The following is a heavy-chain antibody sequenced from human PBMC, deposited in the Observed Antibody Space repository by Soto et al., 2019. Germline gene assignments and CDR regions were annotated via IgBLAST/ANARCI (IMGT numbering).Heavy chain of an antibody. CDR1: GFTFSSYD. J-gene: IGHJ4*02. V-gene: IGHV3-11*01. CDR2: ISSNTI. CDR3: AGNSGTYFTYFDY. D-gene: IGHD1-26*01. Sequence: SGFTFSSYDMHWVRQATGKGLEWVSYISSNTIYYADSVKGRFTISRDNAKNSLYLQMNSLRAEDTAVYYCAGNSGTYFTYFDYWGQGTLVTVSS.